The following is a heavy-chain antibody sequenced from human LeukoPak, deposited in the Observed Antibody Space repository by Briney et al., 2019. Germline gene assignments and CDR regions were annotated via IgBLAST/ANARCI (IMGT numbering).Heavy chain of an antibody. CDR1: GYSISSGYY. J-gene: IGHJ4*02. Sequence: PSETLSLTCTVSGYSISSGYYWGWIRQPPGKGLEWIGSIYHSGSTYYNPSLKSRVTISVDASKNQFSLKLSSVTAADTAVYYCARVSVVPAAIDYWGQGTLVTVSS. V-gene: IGHV4-38-2*02. CDR2: IYHSGST. CDR3: ARVSVVPAAIDY. D-gene: IGHD2-2*01.